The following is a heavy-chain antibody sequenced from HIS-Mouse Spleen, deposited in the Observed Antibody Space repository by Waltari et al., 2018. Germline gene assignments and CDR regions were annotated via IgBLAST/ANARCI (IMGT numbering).Heavy chain of an antibody. D-gene: IGHD3-9*01. J-gene: IGHJ4*02. CDR3: ARQDYDILTGYYRYYFDY. CDR1: GYSFTSYW. CDR2: IYPGDSDT. Sequence: EVQLVQSGAEVKKPGESLKISCKGSGYSFTSYWIGWGPHMPGTGLEWMGIIYPGDSDTRYSPSFQGQVTISADKSISTAYLQWSSLKASDTAMYYCARQDYDILTGYYRYYFDYWGQGTLVTVSS. V-gene: IGHV5-51*01.